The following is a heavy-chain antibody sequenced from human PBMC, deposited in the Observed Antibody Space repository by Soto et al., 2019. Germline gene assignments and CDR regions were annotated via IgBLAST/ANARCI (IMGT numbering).Heavy chain of an antibody. J-gene: IGHJ4*02. V-gene: IGHV4-4*02. CDR1: GGSISSSNW. Sequence: ETLSLTCAVSGGSISSSNWCSWVRQPPGKGLEWIGEIYHSGSTNYNPSLKSRVTFSVDKAKNQLSLQLNSVTAADTAVYYCARGGDWLFEYWGQGTLVTVSS. CDR2: IYHSGST. CDR3: ARGGDWLFEY. D-gene: IGHD3-9*01.